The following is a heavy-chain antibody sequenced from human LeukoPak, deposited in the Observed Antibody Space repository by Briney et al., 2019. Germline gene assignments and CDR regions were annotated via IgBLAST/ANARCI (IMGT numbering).Heavy chain of an antibody. V-gene: IGHV3-11*04. D-gene: IGHD2-21*01. CDR1: EFTISDYY. CDR2: ITSGGTSI. J-gene: IGHJ4*02. CDR3: ARDSPNEAILWWSIDY. Sequence: PGGSLRLSCAASEFTISDYYMSWIRQAPGKGLEWVSYITSGGTSIYYADSVKGRFSISRDNARNSLYLQMNSLRAEDTAVYYCARDSPNEAILWWSIDYWGQGTLVTVSS.